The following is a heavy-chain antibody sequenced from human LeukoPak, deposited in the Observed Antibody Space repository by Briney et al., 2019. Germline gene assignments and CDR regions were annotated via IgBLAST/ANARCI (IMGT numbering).Heavy chain of an antibody. Sequence: GGSLRLSCTASGFTFGDYAMSWFRQAPGKGLEWVGFIRSKAYGGTTEYAASVKGRFTISRDDSKSIAYLQMNSLKTEDTAVYYCTRDVTTMVRGVIPFDYWGQGTLVTVSS. CDR2: IRSKAYGGTT. V-gene: IGHV3-49*03. D-gene: IGHD3-10*01. CDR1: GFTFGDYA. J-gene: IGHJ4*02. CDR3: TRDVTTMVRGVIPFDY.